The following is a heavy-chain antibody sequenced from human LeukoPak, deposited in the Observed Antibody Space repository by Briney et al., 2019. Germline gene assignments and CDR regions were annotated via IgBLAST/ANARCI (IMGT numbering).Heavy chain of an antibody. CDR3: ARDLAPYCSGGRCSTFDY. Sequence: PGGSLRLSCAASGFTFSSYSMNWVRQAPGKGLEWVSSISGSSSYIYYADSVKGRFTISRDNAKNSLYLQMNSLRGEDTALYYCARDLAPYCSGGRCSTFDYWGQGTLVTVSS. CDR2: ISGSSSYI. J-gene: IGHJ4*02. V-gene: IGHV3-21*01. D-gene: IGHD2-15*01. CDR1: GFTFSSYS.